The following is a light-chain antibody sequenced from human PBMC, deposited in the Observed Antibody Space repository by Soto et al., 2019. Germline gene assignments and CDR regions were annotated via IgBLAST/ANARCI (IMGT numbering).Light chain of an antibody. Sequence: DIQMTQSPSSLSAAVGDRVTITCRASQSISDSLNWYQHKPGQAPKLLIHAASTLQSGVPSRFSGSGSGTDFTLTIRSLQPEDVATYYCQKYESAPLTFGGGTKVDIK. J-gene: IGKJ4*01. CDR2: AAS. CDR3: QKYESAPLT. V-gene: IGKV1-27*01. CDR1: QSISDS.